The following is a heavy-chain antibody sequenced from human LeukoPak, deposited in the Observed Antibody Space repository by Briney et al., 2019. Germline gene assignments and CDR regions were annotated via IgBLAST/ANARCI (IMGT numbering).Heavy chain of an antibody. J-gene: IGHJ6*03. CDR3: ARVRIAVAGIPYYYMDV. CDR2: IIPIFGTA. CDR1: GFTFSSYG. Sequence: GGSLRLSCAASGFTFSSYGMHWVRQAPGQGLEWMGGIIPIFGTANYAQKFQGRVTITADKSTSTAYMELSSLRSEDTAVYYCARVRIAVAGIPYYYMDVWGKGTTVTVSS. V-gene: IGHV1-69*06. D-gene: IGHD6-19*01.